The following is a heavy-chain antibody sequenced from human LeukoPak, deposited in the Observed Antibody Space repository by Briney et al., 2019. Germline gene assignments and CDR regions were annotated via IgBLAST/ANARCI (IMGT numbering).Heavy chain of an antibody. Sequence: ALVKVSCKASGYTFTSYGISWVRQAPGQGLEWMGWISAYNGNTNYAQKLQGRVTMTTDTSTSTAYMELRSLRSDDTAVYYCARDYCSSTSCYDFEDYWGQGTLVTVSS. J-gene: IGHJ4*02. D-gene: IGHD2-2*01. CDR2: ISAYNGNT. V-gene: IGHV1-18*01. CDR3: ARDYCSSTSCYDFEDY. CDR1: GYTFTSYG.